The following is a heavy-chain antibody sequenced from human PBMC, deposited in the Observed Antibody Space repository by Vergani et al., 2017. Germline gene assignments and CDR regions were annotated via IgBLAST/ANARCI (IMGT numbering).Heavy chain of an antibody. CDR2: FYSGGST. Sequence: EVQLVETGGGLIQPGGSLRLSCAASGFTVSSNYMSWVRQAPGKGLEWVSVFYSGGSTYYADSVKGRFTISRDNSKNTLYLQMNSLTADDTAVYYCARDDDGYCSSTSCSRCFQLWGQGTLVTVSS. J-gene: IGHJ1*01. CDR3: ARDDDGYCSSTSCSRCFQL. D-gene: IGHD2-2*01. CDR1: GFTVSSNY. V-gene: IGHV3-53*02.